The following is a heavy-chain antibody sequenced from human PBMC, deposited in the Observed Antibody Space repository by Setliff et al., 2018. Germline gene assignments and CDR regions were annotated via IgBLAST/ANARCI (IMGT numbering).Heavy chain of an antibody. J-gene: IGHJ4*02. V-gene: IGHV1-2*04. Sequence: ASVKVSCKASGYTFTGYYMHWVRQAPGQGLEWMGWINPNSGGTNYAQKFQGWVTMTRDTSISTAYMELSRLRSDDTAVYYCARGRDFWSGYLVYWGQGTLGTV. CDR2: INPNSGGT. CDR1: GYTFTGYY. CDR3: ARGRDFWSGYLVY. D-gene: IGHD3-3*01.